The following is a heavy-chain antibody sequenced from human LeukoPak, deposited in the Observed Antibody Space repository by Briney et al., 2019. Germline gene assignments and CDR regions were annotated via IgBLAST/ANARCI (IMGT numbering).Heavy chain of an antibody. D-gene: IGHD3-10*01. J-gene: IGHJ4*02. CDR1: GFTFSSYS. CDR3: ARMVRGPESYYFDY. Sequence: GGSLRLFCAASGFTFSSYSMNWVRQAPGKGLEWVSSISSSSSYIYYADSVKGRFTISRDNAKNSLYLQMNSLRAEDTAVYYCARMVRGPESYYFDYWGQGTLVTVSS. CDR2: ISSSSSYI. V-gene: IGHV3-21*01.